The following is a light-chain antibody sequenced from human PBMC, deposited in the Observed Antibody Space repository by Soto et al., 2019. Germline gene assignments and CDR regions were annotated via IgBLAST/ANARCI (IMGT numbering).Light chain of an antibody. CDR3: QHYNSYSEA. Sequence: DIQMTQSPSTLSGSVGDRVTITCRGSQTISSWLAWYQQKPGKAPKLLIYKASTLKSGVPSRFSGSGSGTEFTLTISSLQPDDFATYYCQHYNSYSEAFGQGTKVEL. CDR2: KAS. V-gene: IGKV1-5*03. CDR1: QTISSW. J-gene: IGKJ1*01.